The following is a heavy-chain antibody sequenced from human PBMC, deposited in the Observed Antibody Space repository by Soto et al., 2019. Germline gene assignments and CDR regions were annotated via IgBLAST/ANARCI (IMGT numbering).Heavy chain of an antibody. D-gene: IGHD6-13*01. CDR1: GGSISSYY. V-gene: IGHV4-59*01. CDR3: ARVVAAARMAIDY. Sequence: SLTCTVSGGSISSYYWSWIRQPPGKGLEWIGYIYYSGSTNYNPSLKSRVTISVDTSKNQFSLKLSSVTAADTAVYYCARVVAAARMAIDYWGQGTLVTVSS. J-gene: IGHJ4*02. CDR2: IYYSGST.